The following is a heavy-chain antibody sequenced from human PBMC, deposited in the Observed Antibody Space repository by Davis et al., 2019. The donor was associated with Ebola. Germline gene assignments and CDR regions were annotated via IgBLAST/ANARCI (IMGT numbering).Heavy chain of an antibody. CDR1: GFTFSSYA. V-gene: IGHV3-23*01. CDR3: ATRTGEGY. CDR2: ISGNSGRT. D-gene: IGHD7-27*01. Sequence: PGGSLRLSCAASGFTFSSYAMSWIRQAPGVGLEWVSAISGNSGRTHYADSVKGRFTLSRDNPNNILYLQMNSLRAEDTAVYYCATRTGEGYWGQGTLVTVSS. J-gene: IGHJ4*02.